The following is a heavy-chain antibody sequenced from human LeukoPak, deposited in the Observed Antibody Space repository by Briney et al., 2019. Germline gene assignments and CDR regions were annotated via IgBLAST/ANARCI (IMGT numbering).Heavy chain of an antibody. CDR1: GFTFSSYE. CDR3: ATQTVVVITSVSGALNDAFDI. J-gene: IGHJ3*02. CDR2: ISSSGSTI. D-gene: IGHD3-22*01. V-gene: IGHV3-48*03. Sequence: GGSLRLSCAASGFTFSSYEMNWVRQAPGKGLEWVSYISSSGSTIYYADSVKGRFTISRDNAKNSLYLQMNSLRAEDTAVYYCATQTVVVITSVSGALNDAFDIWGQGTMVTVSS.